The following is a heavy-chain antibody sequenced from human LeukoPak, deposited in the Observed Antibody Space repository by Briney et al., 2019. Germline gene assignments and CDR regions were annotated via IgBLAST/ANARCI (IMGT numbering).Heavy chain of an antibody. CDR2: INPNSGGT. V-gene: IGHV1-2*02. J-gene: IGHJ5*02. CDR1: GYTFTGYY. D-gene: IGHD2-2*01. Sequence: ASVKVSCKASGYTFTGYYMHWVRQAPGQGLEWMGWINPNSGGTNYAQKFQGRVTMTRDTSISTAYMELSRLRSDDTAVYYCARSCSSTSCYGNWFDPWGQGTLVTVSS. CDR3: ARSCSSTSCYGNWFDP.